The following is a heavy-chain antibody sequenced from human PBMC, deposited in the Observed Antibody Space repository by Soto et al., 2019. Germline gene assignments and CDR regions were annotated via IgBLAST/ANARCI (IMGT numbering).Heavy chain of an antibody. CDR1: GYSFTSYW. V-gene: IGHV5-51*01. CDR3: ASPGGLWFWEFRY. CDR2: IYPGNSDT. J-gene: IGHJ4*02. Sequence: GESLKISCKNSGYSFTSYWIGWVRQVPGKGMEWMGIIYPGNSDTRYSPSFQGQVTISVDKSISTAYLQWSSLKASDTAVYYCASPGGLWFWEFRYWGQGTLVTVSS. D-gene: IGHD3-10*01.